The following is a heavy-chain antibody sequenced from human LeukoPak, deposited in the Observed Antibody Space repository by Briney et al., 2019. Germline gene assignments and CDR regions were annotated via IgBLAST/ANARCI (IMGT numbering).Heavy chain of an antibody. CDR2: ISSSGTTI. Sequence: GGSLRLSCAASGFTFSSCEMNWVRQAPGKGLEWVSYISSSGTTIYYADSVKGRFTISRDNAKNSLYLQMNSLRAEDTAVYYCARGGYCSSSICYSLNAFDIWGQGTMFTVSS. V-gene: IGHV3-48*03. CDR3: ARGGYCSSSICYSLNAFDI. J-gene: IGHJ3*02. D-gene: IGHD2-2*01. CDR1: GFTFSSCE.